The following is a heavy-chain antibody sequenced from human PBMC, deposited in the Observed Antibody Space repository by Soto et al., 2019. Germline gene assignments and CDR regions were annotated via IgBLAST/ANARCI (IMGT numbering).Heavy chain of an antibody. V-gene: IGHV4-39*01. CDR3: ARHWITMVRGVCHFDY. J-gene: IGHJ4*02. CDR2: IYYSGST. Sequence: QLQLQESGPGLVKPSETLSLTCTVSGGSFSSSSYYWGWIRQPPGKGLEWIGSIYYSGSTYYNPSLKSRVTMSVDPSKNQCSLKLISVTAADTAVYYCARHWITMVRGVCHFDYWGQGTLVTVSS. CDR1: GGSFSSSSYY. D-gene: IGHD3-10*01.